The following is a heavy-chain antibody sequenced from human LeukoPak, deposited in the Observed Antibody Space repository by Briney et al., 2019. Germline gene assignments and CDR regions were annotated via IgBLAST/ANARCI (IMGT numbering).Heavy chain of an antibody. CDR2: IDHSGST. J-gene: IGHJ3*02. V-gene: IGHV4-34*01. Sequence: SETLSLTCAVYGGSFSGYYWSWIRQPPGKGLEWIGEIDHSGSTNYNPSLKSRVTISVDTSKNQFSLKLSSVTAADTAVYYCARGDYGGKRGAFDIWGQGTMVTVSS. CDR1: GGSFSGYY. CDR3: ARGDYGGKRGAFDI. D-gene: IGHD4-23*01.